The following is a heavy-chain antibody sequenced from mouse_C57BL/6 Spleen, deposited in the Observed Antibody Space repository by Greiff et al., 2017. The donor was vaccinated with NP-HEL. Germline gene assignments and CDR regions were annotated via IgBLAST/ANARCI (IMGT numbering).Heavy chain of an antibody. CDR1: GYTFTSYW. Sequence: QVQLQQPGAELVMPGASVKLSCKASGYTFTSYWMHWVKQRPGQGLEWIGEIDPSDSYTNYNQKFKGKSTLTVDKSSSTAYMQLSSLTSEDSAVYYCLRGDRYGFAYWGQGTLVTVSA. V-gene: IGHV1-69*01. CDR2: IDPSDSYT. CDR3: LRGDRYGFAY. J-gene: IGHJ3*01.